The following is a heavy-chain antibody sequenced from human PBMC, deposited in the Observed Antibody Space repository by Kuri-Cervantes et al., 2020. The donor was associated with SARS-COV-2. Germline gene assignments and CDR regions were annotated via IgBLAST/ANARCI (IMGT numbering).Heavy chain of an antibody. V-gene: IGHV3-74*01. D-gene: IGHD6-13*01. Sequence: GESLKISCAASGFTFSSYWMHWVRQAPGKGLVWVSRINSDGSSTSYADSVKGRFTISRDNAKNTLYLQMNSLRAEDTAVYYCARWQRGSSWYSVFDYWGQGTLVTDSS. CDR2: INSDGSST. CDR1: GFTFSSYW. J-gene: IGHJ4*02. CDR3: ARWQRGSSWYSVFDY.